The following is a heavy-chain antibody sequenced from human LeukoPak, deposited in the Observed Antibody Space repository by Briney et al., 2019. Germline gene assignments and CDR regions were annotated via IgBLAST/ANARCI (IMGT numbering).Heavy chain of an antibody. CDR3: ARHVSDSGVVTWGFDY. CDR1: GGSISSSSYY. Sequence: SETLSLTCTVSGGSISSSSYYWGWIRQPPGKGLEWIGSIYYSGSTYYNPSLKSRVTISVDTSKNQFSLNLYSVTAADTAVYHCARHVSDSGVVTWGFDYWGQGTLVTVSS. J-gene: IGHJ4*02. D-gene: IGHD3-3*01. V-gene: IGHV4-39*01. CDR2: IYYSGST.